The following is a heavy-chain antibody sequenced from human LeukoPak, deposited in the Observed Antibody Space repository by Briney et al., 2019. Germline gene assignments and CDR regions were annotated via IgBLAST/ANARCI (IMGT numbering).Heavy chain of an antibody. V-gene: IGHV3-23*01. CDR3: AKDWQGYYGSGSYFDY. Sequence: GGSLRLSCAASGFTFSSYGMSWVRQAPGKGLERVSAISGSGGSTYYADSVKGRFTISRDNSKNTLYLQMNSLRAEDTAVYYCAKDWQGYYGSGSYFDYWGQGTLVTVSS. CDR1: GFTFSSYG. J-gene: IGHJ4*02. D-gene: IGHD3-10*01. CDR2: ISGSGGST.